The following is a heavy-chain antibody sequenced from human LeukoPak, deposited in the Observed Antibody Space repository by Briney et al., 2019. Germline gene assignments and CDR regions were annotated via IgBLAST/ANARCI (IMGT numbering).Heavy chain of an antibody. Sequence: GGSLRLSCAASGFTFSSYWMSWVRQAPGKGLEWVANIKQDGSEKYYVDSVKGRFTISRDNAKNSLYLQMNSLRAEDTAVYYCARDPHYDFWSGYYTGAPDWGQGTLVTVSS. J-gene: IGHJ4*02. V-gene: IGHV3-7*01. CDR3: ARDPHYDFWSGYYTGAPD. CDR2: IKQDGSEK. D-gene: IGHD3-3*01. CDR1: GFTFSSYW.